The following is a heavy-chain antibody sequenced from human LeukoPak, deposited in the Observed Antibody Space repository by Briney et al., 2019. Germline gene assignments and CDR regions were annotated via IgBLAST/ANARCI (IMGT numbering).Heavy chain of an antibody. D-gene: IGHD3-22*01. J-gene: IGHJ6*03. Sequence: GGSLRLSCAASGFTVSSNYVSWVRQAPGKGLEWVSVIYSGGSTYYADSVKGRFTISRDNSKNTLYLQMNSLRAEDTAVYYCARDYYYDSSGYYYYYMDVWGKGTTVTVSS. CDR1: GFTVSSNY. CDR3: ARDYYYDSSGYYYYYMDV. CDR2: IYSGGST. V-gene: IGHV3-53*01.